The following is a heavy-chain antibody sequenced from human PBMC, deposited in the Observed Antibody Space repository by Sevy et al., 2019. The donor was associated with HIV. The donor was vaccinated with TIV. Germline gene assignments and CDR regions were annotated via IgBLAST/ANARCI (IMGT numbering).Heavy chain of an antibody. D-gene: IGHD3-22*01. J-gene: IGHJ1*01. V-gene: IGHV4-61*01. CDR2: IYYSGST. CDR3: ATGEAYYYDSSGSFQH. CDR1: GGSVSSGSYY. Sequence: SETLSLTCTVSGGSVSSGSYYWSWIRQPPXKGLEXXGYIYYSGSTNYNPSLKSRVTISVDTSKNQFSLKLSSVTAADTAVYYCATGEAYYYDSSGSFQHWGQGTLVTVSS.